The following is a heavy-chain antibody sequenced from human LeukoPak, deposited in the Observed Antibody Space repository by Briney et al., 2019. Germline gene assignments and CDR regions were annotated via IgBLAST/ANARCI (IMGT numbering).Heavy chain of an antibody. V-gene: IGHV1-69*13. J-gene: IGHJ6*02. CDR1: GGTFSSYA. D-gene: IGHD7-27*01. CDR2: IIPIFGTA. Sequence: ASVTVSCKASGGTFSSYAISWVRQAPGQGLEWMGGIIPIFGTANYAQKFQGRVTITADESTSTAYMELSSLRSEDTAVYYCASPLPRNYYYYGMDVWGQGTTVTVSS. CDR3: ASPLPRNYYYYGMDV.